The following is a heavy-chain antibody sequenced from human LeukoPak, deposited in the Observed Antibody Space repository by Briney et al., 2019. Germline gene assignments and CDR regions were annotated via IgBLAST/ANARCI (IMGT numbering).Heavy chain of an antibody. V-gene: IGHV3-21*01. CDR1: GFTFSSYS. Sequence: TGGSLGLSCAASGFTFSSYSMNWVRQAPGKGLEWVSSISSSSSYIYYADSVKGRFTISRDNAKNSLYLQMNNLRAEDTAVYYCARPAMAGTVYYYYNMDVWGTGTTVTISS. J-gene: IGHJ6*03. CDR2: ISSSSSYI. CDR3: ARPAMAGTVYYYYNMDV. D-gene: IGHD6-19*01.